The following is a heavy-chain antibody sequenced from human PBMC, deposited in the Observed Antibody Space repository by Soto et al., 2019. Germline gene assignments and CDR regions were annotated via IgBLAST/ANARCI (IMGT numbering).Heavy chain of an antibody. D-gene: IGHD2-8*01. J-gene: IGHJ4*02. CDR1: GFSFSFASHA. CDR2: ISFAGGNK. CDR3: GMRAAGMGAYLDS. V-gene: IGHV3-30-3*01. Sequence: QVQLVESGGGVVQPGRSLRLSCVASGFSFSFASHALNWVRQAPGKGLEWVAVISFAGGNKFYADSMKCRFTISRDNSKITVYLETSRLTPDDTAVYYCGMRAAGMGAYLDSWAQGTLVSVSS.